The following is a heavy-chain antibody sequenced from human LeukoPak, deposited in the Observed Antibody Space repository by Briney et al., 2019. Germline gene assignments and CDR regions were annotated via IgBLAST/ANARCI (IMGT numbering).Heavy chain of an antibody. CDR2: ISGSGGST. CDR3: ARARVAATRGYFQH. J-gene: IGHJ1*01. D-gene: IGHD2-15*01. CDR1: GFTFSSYA. Sequence: PGGSLRLSCAASGFTFSSYAMSWVRQAPGKGLEWVSAISGSGGSTYYADSVKGRFTISRHNSKNTLYLQMNSLRAEDTAVYYCARARVAATRGYFQHWGQGTLVTVSS. V-gene: IGHV3-23*01.